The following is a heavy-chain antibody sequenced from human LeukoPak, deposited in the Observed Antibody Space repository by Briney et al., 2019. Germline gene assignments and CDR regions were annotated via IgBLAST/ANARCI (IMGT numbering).Heavy chain of an antibody. D-gene: IGHD1-26*01. CDR2: IRNKANSYTT. CDR3: TRLVDTND. J-gene: IGHJ4*02. CDR1: GFTFSDHA. V-gene: IGHV3-72*01. Sequence: GGSLRLSCAPSGFTFSDHATDFVRQAPGKGLEWVGRIRNKANSYTTEYAASVQGRFTVSRDDSKNSLYLQMNSMKTEDTAVYYCTRLVDTNDWGQGTLVTVSS.